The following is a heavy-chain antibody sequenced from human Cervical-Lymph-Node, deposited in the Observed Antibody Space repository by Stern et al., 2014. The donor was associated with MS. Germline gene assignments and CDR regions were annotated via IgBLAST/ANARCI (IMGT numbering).Heavy chain of an antibody. CDR1: GYTFTSYG. V-gene: IGHV1-18*01. D-gene: IGHD2-15*01. CDR2: IRSYNGNT. CDR3: ARGLLGSENAFDI. J-gene: IGHJ3*02. Sequence: VQLVQSGAEVKKPGASVKVSCKASGYTFTSYGISWVRQAPGQGLEWMGGIRSYNGNTNYAHKRQGRGTMTIATSTSTAYMELRSLRSDDTAVYYCARGLLGSENAFDIWGQGTMVTVSS.